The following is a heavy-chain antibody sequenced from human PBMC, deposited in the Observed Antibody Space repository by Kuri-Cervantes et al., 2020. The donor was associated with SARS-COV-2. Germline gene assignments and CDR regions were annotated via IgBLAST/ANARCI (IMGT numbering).Heavy chain of an antibody. D-gene: IGHD6-19*01. CDR1: GFIFSDYY. CDR3: AMAQWLVMSAFDI. CDR2: ISGSGNAI. Sequence: GESLKISCAASGFIFSDYYMTWIRQPPGKGLEWVSYISGSGNAINYTDSVKGRFTISRDNAKNSVYLQMNSLRAEDTAVYYCAMAQWLVMSAFDIWGQGTMVTVSS. V-gene: IGHV3-11*04. J-gene: IGHJ3*02.